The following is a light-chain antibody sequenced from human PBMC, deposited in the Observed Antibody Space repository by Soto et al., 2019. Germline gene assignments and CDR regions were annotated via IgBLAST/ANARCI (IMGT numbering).Light chain of an antibody. Sequence: DIQMTQSPSSLSASVGDRLTVTCRASQRISTYLNWYQQKPGKAPKLLIYAASSLPSGVPSRFSGSGSGTDFTLTISSLQPEDFATYYCQQTYSTPRTFGQGTKVDIK. J-gene: IGKJ1*01. CDR1: QRISTY. CDR2: AAS. V-gene: IGKV1-39*01. CDR3: QQTYSTPRT.